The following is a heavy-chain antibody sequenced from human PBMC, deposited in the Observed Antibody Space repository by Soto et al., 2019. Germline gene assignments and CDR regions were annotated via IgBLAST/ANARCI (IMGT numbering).Heavy chain of an antibody. CDR1: GFTFSSYS. D-gene: IGHD3-22*01. J-gene: IGHJ3*02. V-gene: IGHV3-48*01. CDR2: ISSSSSTI. CDR3: ASPEITEDYYDSSGYDAFDI. Sequence: GGSLRLSCAASGFTFSSYSMNWVRQAPGKGLEWVSYISSSSSTIYYADSVKGRFTISRDNAKNSLYLQMNSLRAEDTAVYYCASPEITEDYYDSSGYDAFDIWGQGTMVTVSS.